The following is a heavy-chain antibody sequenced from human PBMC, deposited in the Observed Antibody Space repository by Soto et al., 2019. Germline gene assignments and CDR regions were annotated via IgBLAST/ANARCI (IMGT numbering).Heavy chain of an antibody. V-gene: IGHV4-31*03. CDR3: ARGVSSGELLDLNWFDP. J-gene: IGHJ5*02. D-gene: IGHD1-26*01. Sequence: QVQLQESGPGLVKPSQTLSLTCTVSGGPIRSGGYYWSWIRQHPGKGLEWIGYIFSSGSTYYNPSLNSRVTKSGETSKNQFSLKLSSVTAADMAVYYCARGVSSGELLDLNWFDPWGQGTLVTVSS. CDR1: GGPIRSGGYY. CDR2: IFSSGST.